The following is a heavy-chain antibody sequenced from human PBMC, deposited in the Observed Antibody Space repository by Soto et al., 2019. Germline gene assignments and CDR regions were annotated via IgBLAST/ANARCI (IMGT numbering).Heavy chain of an antibody. CDR3: ARDYGAHYYYYGMDV. J-gene: IGHJ6*02. CDR1: GGILSSYA. Sequence: QVQLVQSGAEVKKPGSSVKVSCKASGGILSSYAISWVRQAPGQGLEWMGGIILIFGTANYAQKFQGRVTITADESTSTAYRELSSLRSEDTAVYYCARDYGAHYYYYGMDVWGQGTTVTASS. D-gene: IGHD4-17*01. CDR2: IILIFGTA. V-gene: IGHV1-69*01.